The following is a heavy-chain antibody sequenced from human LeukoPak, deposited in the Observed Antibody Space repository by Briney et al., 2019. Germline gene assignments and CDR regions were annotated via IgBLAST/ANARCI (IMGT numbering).Heavy chain of an antibody. Sequence: GASVKVSCKASGGTFSSYAISWVLQAPGQGLEWMGGIIPIFGTANYAQKFQGRVTITADESTSTAYMELSSLRSEDTAVYYCARDRYYDFWSGYSPGPNYYYYMDVWGKGTTVTVSS. V-gene: IGHV1-69*13. J-gene: IGHJ6*03. CDR3: ARDRYYDFWSGYSPGPNYYYYMDV. CDR1: GGTFSSYA. D-gene: IGHD3-3*01. CDR2: IIPIFGTA.